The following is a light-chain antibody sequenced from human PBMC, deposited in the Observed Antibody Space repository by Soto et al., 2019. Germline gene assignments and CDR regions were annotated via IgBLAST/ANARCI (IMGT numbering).Light chain of an antibody. CDR2: GAS. Sequence: EVLLTQSPATLSVSPGERATLSCRASQSVSSNLAWYQQKPGQAPRLLIYGASTRATGIPARFSGSGSGTEFTLTFSSLQSEDFAVYYCQQYNDWPPYRTFGQGTKV. CDR3: QQYNDWPPYRT. CDR1: QSVSSN. V-gene: IGKV3-15*01. J-gene: IGKJ1*01.